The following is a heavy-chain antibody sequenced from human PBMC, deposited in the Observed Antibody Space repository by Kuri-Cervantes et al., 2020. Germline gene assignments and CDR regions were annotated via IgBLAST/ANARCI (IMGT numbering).Heavy chain of an antibody. J-gene: IGHJ6*03. CDR1: GFTFDDYA. CDR2: ISWNSGSI. CDR3: ARGASTSGGIYYYYYYMDV. D-gene: IGHD2-2*01. V-gene: IGHV3-9*01. Sequence: GGSLRLSCAASGFTFDDYAMHWVRQAPGKGLEWVSGISWNSGSIGYADSVKGRFTISRDNAKNSLYLQMNSLRAEDTAVYYCARGASTSGGIYYYYYYMDVWGKGTTVTVSS.